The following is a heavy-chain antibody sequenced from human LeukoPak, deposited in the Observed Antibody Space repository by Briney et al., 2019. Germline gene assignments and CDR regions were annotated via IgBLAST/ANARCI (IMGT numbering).Heavy chain of an antibody. CDR2: ISYNSAST. Sequence: GGSLRLSCAASGFTFSNYAMSWVRQAPGKGLEWVSSISYNSASTYYADSVKGRFTVSRDNSKNTLYLQMNSLRAEDTAVYYCAKCRAVADTTWFDPWGQGTLVTVSS. V-gene: IGHV3-23*01. D-gene: IGHD6-19*01. CDR1: GFTFSNYA. CDR3: AKCRAVADTTWFDP. J-gene: IGHJ5*02.